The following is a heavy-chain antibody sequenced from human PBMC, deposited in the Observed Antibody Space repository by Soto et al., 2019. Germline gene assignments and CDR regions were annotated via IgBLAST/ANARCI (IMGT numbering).Heavy chain of an antibody. CDR3: ARCYCTVGSCYTCWHFDL. Sequence: QAQLVQSGAEVKKPGASVKVSCQAGGYTFSDYGIIWVRQAPGQGLEWVGWIGPYNGNTNYAQNLQDRVTMTTDTSTNTAYMELRSLRSDDTALYYCARCYCTVGSCYTCWHFDLWGRGTLLTVSS. V-gene: IGHV1-18*01. CDR1: GYTFSDYG. CDR2: IGPYNGNT. D-gene: IGHD2-15*01. J-gene: IGHJ2*01.